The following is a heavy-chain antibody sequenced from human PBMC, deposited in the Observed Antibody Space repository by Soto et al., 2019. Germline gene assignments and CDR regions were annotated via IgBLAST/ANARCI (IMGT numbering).Heavy chain of an antibody. D-gene: IGHD2-21*02. CDR1: GGTFSSYA. CDR3: AGLGGNSGVVAYYFDY. V-gene: IGHV1-69*01. J-gene: IGHJ4*02. Sequence: QVQLVQSGAEVKKPGSSVKVSCKASGGTFSSYAISWVRQAPGQGLEWMGGIIHIFGTANYAQKFQGRVTITADESTSTAYMELSSLGSEDTAVYYCAGLGGNSGVVAYYFDYWGQGTLVTVSS. CDR2: IIHIFGTA.